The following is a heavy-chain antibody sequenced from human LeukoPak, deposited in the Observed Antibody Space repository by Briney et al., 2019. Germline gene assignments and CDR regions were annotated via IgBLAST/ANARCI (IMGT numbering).Heavy chain of an antibody. CDR3: ARGGDYHYYYYMDF. CDR1: AFTVHDYG. V-gene: IGHV3-20*04. Sequence: AECLTLSCAASAFTVHDYGMRWVRQVPGRVLGWVSGTNWNSGSTGYADSVKGRFTMSRDTAKQSLYLQMTSLRAEDAGVFYCARGGDYHYYYYMDFWGKGTTVTVSS. CDR2: TNWNSGST. J-gene: IGHJ6*03.